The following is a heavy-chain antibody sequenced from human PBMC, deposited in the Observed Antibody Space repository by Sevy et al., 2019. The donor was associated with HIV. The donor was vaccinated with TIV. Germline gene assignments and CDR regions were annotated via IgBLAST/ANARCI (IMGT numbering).Heavy chain of an antibody. J-gene: IGHJ4*02. D-gene: IGHD5-18*01. CDR1: GFTFSSYW. Sequence: GGSLRLSCAASGFTFSSYWMTWVRQAPGKGLEWVANIKQDMSEKYYADSVKGRFTISRDNARNSLYLQMESLRAEDTAVYYCARDSLSWIQSLDNWGQGTLVTVSS. CDR2: IKQDMSEK. CDR3: ARDSLSWIQSLDN. V-gene: IGHV3-7*01.